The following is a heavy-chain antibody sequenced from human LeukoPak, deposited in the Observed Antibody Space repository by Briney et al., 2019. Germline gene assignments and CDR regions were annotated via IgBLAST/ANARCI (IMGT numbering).Heavy chain of an antibody. CDR3: ARVARGSTYYFPLDY. CDR1: GFTFSDYY. V-gene: IGHV3-11*04. D-gene: IGHD2/OR15-2a*01. Sequence: GGSLRLSCAASGFTFSDYYMSWIRQAPGKGLEWVSYISSSGSTIYYADSVKGRFTISRDNAKNSLYLQMNSLRADDTAVYYCARVARGSTYYFPLDYWGQGTLVTVSS. CDR2: ISSSGSTI. J-gene: IGHJ4*02.